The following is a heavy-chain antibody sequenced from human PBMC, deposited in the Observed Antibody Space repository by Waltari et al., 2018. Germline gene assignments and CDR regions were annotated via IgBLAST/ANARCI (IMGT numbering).Heavy chain of an antibody. CDR1: GGTFSSYA. Sequence: QVQLVQSGAEVKKPGSSVKVSCKASGGTFSSYAISWVRQAPGQGLEWMGGIIPIFGTANYAQKFQGRVTITTDESTSTAYMELSSLRSEDTAVYYCARDSGTARPGNYYYGMDVWGQGTTVTVSS. CDR2: IIPIFGTA. D-gene: IGHD6-6*01. CDR3: ARDSGTARPGNYYYGMDV. J-gene: IGHJ6*02. V-gene: IGHV1-69*05.